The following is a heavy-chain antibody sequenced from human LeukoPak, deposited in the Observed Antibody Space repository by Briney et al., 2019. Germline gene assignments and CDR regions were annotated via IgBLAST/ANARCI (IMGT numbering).Heavy chain of an antibody. Sequence: GGSLRLSCAASGFTFSNAWMSWVRQAPGKGLEWVGRIKTKTDGGTTDYAAPVKGRFTISRDDSKNTLYLQMNSRKTGDAAVYYCTTGYGSGSYRYFNYWGQGTLVTVSS. CDR1: GFTFSNAW. CDR2: IKTKTDGGTT. D-gene: IGHD3-10*01. CDR3: TTGYGSGSYRYFNY. J-gene: IGHJ4*02. V-gene: IGHV3-15*01.